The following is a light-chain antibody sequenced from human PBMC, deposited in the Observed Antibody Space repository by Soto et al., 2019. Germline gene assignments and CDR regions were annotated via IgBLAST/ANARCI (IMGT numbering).Light chain of an antibody. Sequence: QSALTQPASVSGSPGQWTTISCTGTSSDVGGYNYVSWYQHHPGKAPKLMIYDVTNRPSGVSNRFSGSKSGNTASLTISGLQTEDEADYYCSSYTSNNSYVFGTGTKVTVL. V-gene: IGLV2-14*03. CDR1: SSDVGGYNY. CDR3: SSYTSNNSYV. CDR2: DVT. J-gene: IGLJ1*01.